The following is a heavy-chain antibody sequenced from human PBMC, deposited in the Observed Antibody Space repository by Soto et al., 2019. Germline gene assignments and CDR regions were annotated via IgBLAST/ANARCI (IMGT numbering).Heavy chain of an antibody. CDR3: ARAVGADYGMDV. Sequence: SETLSLTCTVSGGSISSYYWSWIRQPPGKGLEWIGYIYYSGSTNYNPSLKSRVTISVDTSKNQFSLKLSSVTAADTAVYYCARAVGADYGMDVWGQGTTVTV. CDR1: GGSISSYY. D-gene: IGHD1-26*01. CDR2: IYYSGST. J-gene: IGHJ6*02. V-gene: IGHV4-59*01.